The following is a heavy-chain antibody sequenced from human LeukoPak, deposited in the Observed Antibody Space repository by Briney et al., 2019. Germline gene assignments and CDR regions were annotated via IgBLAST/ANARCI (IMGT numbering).Heavy chain of an antibody. D-gene: IGHD3-22*01. V-gene: IGHV3-21*01. CDR3: ARDLYYYDSSGYY. Sequence: GGSLRLSCAASGFTFSSYSMNWVRQAPGKGLEWVSSISSSSSYIYYAGSVKGRFTISRDNAKNSLYLQMNSLRAEDTAVYYCARDLYYYDSSGYYWGQGTLVTVSS. J-gene: IGHJ4*02. CDR1: GFTFSSYS. CDR2: ISSSSSYI.